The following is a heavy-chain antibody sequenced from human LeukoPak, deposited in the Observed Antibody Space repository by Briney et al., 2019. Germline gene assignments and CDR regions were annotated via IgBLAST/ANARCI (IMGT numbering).Heavy chain of an antibody. CDR2: ISGSGGST. Sequence: GGSLRFSCAASGFTFSSYAMSWVRQAPGNGLEWVSAISGSGGSTYYADSVKGRFTISRDNSKNTLYLQMNSLRAEDTAVYYCAKGRNWNYDFDYWGQGTLVTVSS. CDR1: GFTFSSYA. CDR3: AKGRNWNYDFDY. V-gene: IGHV3-23*01. J-gene: IGHJ4*02. D-gene: IGHD1-7*01.